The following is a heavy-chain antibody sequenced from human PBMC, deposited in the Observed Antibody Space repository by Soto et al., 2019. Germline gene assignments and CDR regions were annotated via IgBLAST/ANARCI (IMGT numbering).Heavy chain of an antibody. CDR2: IYSGGST. Sequence: GGSLRLSCAASGFTVSSNYMSWVRQAPGKGLEWVSVIYSGGSTYYADSVKGRFTISRHNSKNTLYLQMNSLRAEDTAVYYCARSYSGYDFLGYYFDYWGQGTLVTVSS. V-gene: IGHV3-53*04. D-gene: IGHD5-12*01. J-gene: IGHJ4*02. CDR1: GFTVSSNY. CDR3: ARSYSGYDFLGYYFDY.